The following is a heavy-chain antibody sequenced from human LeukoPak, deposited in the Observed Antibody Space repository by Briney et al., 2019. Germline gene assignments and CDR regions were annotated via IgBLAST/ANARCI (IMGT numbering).Heavy chain of an antibody. D-gene: IGHD2-2*01. CDR3: ARDCSSASLASGCYYAMDV. Sequence: GGSLRLSCAASGFTFSNYWVSWVRQAPGKGLEWVANIKQDGSEKYYVDSVKGRFTISRDNAKNSLFLQMNSLRAEDTAVYYRARDCSSASLASGCYYAMDVWGKGTTVTVSS. J-gene: IGHJ6*04. CDR1: GFTFSNYW. V-gene: IGHV3-7*03. CDR2: IKQDGSEK.